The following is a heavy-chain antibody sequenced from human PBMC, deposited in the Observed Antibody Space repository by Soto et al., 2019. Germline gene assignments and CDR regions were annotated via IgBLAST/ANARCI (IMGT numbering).Heavy chain of an antibody. D-gene: IGHD3-9*01. CDR3: ARADDILTGYPYYYGMDV. V-gene: IGHV4-59*01. Sequence: SETLSLTGTVSGGSISSYYWSWIRQPRGKGLEWIGYIYYSGSTNYNPSLKSRVTISVDTSKNQFSLKLSSVTAADTAVYYCARADDILTGYPYYYGMDVWGQGTTVTVSS. CDR1: GGSISSYY. J-gene: IGHJ6*02. CDR2: IYYSGST.